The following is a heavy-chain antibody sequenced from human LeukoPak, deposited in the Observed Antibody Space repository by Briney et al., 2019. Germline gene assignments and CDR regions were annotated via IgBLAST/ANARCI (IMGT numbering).Heavy chain of an antibody. CDR3: ARDLQYSSSGYDY. CDR2: INEDGREA. J-gene: IGHJ4*02. Sequence: GGSLRLSCGGSGFTLSYYWMHWVRQAPGKGLEWVASINEDGREAYSVDSVKGRFTISRDNAKNSLYLQMNSLRAEDTAVYYCARDLQYSSSGYDYWGQGTLVTVSS. V-gene: IGHV3-7*01. CDR1: GFTLSYYW. D-gene: IGHD6-13*01.